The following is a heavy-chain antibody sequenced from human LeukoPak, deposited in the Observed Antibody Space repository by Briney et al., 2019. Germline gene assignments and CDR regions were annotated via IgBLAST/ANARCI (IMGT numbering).Heavy chain of an antibody. CDR2: ISGSGDNT. D-gene: IGHD6-19*01. CDR3: AKRSGYTTGWFFDF. CDR1: GFSFSSYA. V-gene: IGHV3-23*01. J-gene: IGHJ4*02. Sequence: GGSLRLSCAASGFSFSSYAMSWVRRAPGKGLEWVSSISGSGDNTYYAESVKGRFTISRDNSKSTLFLQMNSLRAEDAAVFYCAKRSGYTTGWFFDFWGQGTLVTVSS.